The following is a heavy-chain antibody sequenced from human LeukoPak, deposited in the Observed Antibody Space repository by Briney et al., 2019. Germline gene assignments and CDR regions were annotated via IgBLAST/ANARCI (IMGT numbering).Heavy chain of an antibody. Sequence: GESLKISCKGSGYSFTSYWIGWVRQMPGKGLEWMGIIYPGDSDTRYSPSFQGQVTISADKSISTAYLQWSSLKASDTAMYYRARTEVAVAEGLNYYYYGMDVWGQGTTVTVSS. J-gene: IGHJ6*02. D-gene: IGHD6-19*01. V-gene: IGHV5-51*06. CDR1: GYSFTSYW. CDR3: ARTEVAVAEGLNYYYYGMDV. CDR2: IYPGDSDT.